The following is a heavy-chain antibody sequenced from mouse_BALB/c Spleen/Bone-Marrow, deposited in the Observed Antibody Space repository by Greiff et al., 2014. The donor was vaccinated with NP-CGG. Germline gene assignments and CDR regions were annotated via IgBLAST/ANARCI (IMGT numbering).Heavy chain of an antibody. J-gene: IGHJ4*01. CDR1: GYTFTSYW. D-gene: IGHD2-4*01. CDR2: IYPGSGST. V-gene: IGHV1S22*01. CDR3: TRGDYPYFPMDY. Sequence: LQQSGSELVRPGASVKLSCKASGYTFTSYWMHWVKQRPGQGLEWIGNIYPGSGSTNYDEKFKNKATLTVDTSSSAAYMQLRSLTSEDSAVHYCTRGDYPYFPMDYWGQGTSVTVSS.